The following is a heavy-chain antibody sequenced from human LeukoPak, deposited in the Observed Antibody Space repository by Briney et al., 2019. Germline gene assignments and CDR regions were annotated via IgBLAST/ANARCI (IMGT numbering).Heavy chain of an antibody. Sequence: GGSLRLSCAASGFTFSDYYMSWIRQAPGKGLEWVSYISSSSSYTNYADSVKGRFTISRDNAKNSLYLQMNSLRAEDTAVYYCASGLGLLEWPIDYWGQGTLVTVSS. D-gene: IGHD3-3*01. CDR2: ISSSSSYT. CDR1: GFTFSDYY. CDR3: ASGLGLLEWPIDY. J-gene: IGHJ4*02. V-gene: IGHV3-11*06.